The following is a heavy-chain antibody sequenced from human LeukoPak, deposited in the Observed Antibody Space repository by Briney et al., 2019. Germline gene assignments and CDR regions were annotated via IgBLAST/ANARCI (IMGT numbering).Heavy chain of an antibody. CDR1: GFTFSSYG. CDR2: ISSSSSTI. D-gene: IGHD3-22*01. J-gene: IGHJ4*02. CDR3: ARDPRKGDYYYDSSGYYDY. V-gene: IGHV3-48*04. Sequence: GRSLRLSCAASGFTFSSYGMHWIRQAPGKGLEWVSYISSSSSTIYYADSVKGRFTISRDNAKNSLYLQMNSLRAEDTAVYYCARDPRKGDYYYDSSGYYDYWGQGTLVTVSS.